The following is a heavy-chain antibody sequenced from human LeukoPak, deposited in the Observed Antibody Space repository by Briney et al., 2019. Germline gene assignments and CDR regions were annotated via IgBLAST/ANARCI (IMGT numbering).Heavy chain of an antibody. Sequence: GGSLRLSCAASGFAFSNYALTWVRQAPGKGLDWVSCISASGLETYYADSMKGRFTTSRDNSRNTLYLYMSSLRVEDTAVYFCAKRPRDSSGSYLGAFDGWGQGTTVSVSS. CDR1: GFAFSNYA. J-gene: IGHJ3*01. V-gene: IGHV3-23*01. D-gene: IGHD3-22*01. CDR3: AKRPRDSSGSYLGAFDG. CDR2: ISASGLET.